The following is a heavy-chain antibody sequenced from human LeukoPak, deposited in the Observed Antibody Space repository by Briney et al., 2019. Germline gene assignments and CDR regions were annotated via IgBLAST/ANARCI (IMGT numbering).Heavy chain of an antibody. D-gene: IGHD5-24*01. CDR3: ARMARNWFDP. J-gene: IGHJ5*02. CDR2: IYYSGRT. CDR1: GGSISSSDYY. Sequence: TSETLSLTCTVSGGSISSSDYYWGWIRQPPGKGLGWIGSIYYSGRTYYNPSLKSRVTISVDTSKNQCSLKLSSVTAADTAVYYCARMARNWFDPWGQGTLVTVSS. V-gene: IGHV4-39*07.